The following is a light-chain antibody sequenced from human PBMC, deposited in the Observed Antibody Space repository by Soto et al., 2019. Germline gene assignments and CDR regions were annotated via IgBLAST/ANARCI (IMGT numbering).Light chain of an antibody. CDR3: QQYQSYPWT. CDR2: DAS. CDR1: QAVRDD. Sequence: DIQMTQSPSSLSASVGDRITITCRASQAVRDDVGWYQQKPGRAPKLLIHDASSLESGVPSRFSGSGSGTEFTLTINSLQPDDSATYYCQQYQSYPWTFGQGTKVDIK. V-gene: IGKV1-17*01. J-gene: IGKJ1*01.